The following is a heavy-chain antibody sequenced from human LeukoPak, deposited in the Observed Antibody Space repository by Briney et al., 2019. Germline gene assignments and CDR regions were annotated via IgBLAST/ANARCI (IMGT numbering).Heavy chain of an antibody. D-gene: IGHD2-2*01. Sequence: SETLSLTCSVSGGSITSYYWSWIRQPPGKGLEWIGFIYYSADANYNPSLKSRVTMSVDTSKNHLSLKLNSVTAADTAVYYCASHSSLGGPLAHFDSWGQGRLVAVSS. CDR1: GGSITSYY. V-gene: IGHV4-59*08. CDR2: IYYSADA. CDR3: ASHSSLGGPLAHFDS. J-gene: IGHJ4*02.